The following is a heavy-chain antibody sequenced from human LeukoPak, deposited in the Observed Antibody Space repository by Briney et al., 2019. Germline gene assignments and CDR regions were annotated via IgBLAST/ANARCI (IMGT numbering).Heavy chain of an antibody. V-gene: IGHV3-66*01. Sequence: GGSLRLSCAASGFTVSSNYMSWVRQAPGKGLEWVSVIYSGGSTYYADSVKGRFTISRDNSKNTLYLQMNSLRAEDTAVHYCASSSTSCYGMICAFDIWGQGAMVTVSS. J-gene: IGHJ3*02. CDR2: IYSGGST. CDR1: GFTVSSNY. CDR3: ASSSTSCYGMICAFDI. D-gene: IGHD2-2*01.